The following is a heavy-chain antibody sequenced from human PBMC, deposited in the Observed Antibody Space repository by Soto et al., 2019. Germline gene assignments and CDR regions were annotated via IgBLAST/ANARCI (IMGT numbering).Heavy chain of an antibody. Sequence: PGGSLRLSCVTSGFTFSSYAMSWVRQSPGKGLEWVSSISSSGETSYNADSVKGRFSISRDNVENTVHLQMDSLRAEDTAVYFCTKVRSAVVGAATNYWGQGTLVTVSS. D-gene: IGHD2-15*01. J-gene: IGHJ4*02. CDR3: TKVRSAVVGAATNY. CDR2: ISSSGETS. CDR1: GFTFSSYA. V-gene: IGHV3-23*01.